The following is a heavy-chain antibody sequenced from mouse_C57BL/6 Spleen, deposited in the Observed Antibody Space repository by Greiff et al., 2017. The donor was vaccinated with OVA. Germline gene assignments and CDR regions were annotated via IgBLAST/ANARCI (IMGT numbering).Heavy chain of an antibody. CDR1: GYSFTGYY. J-gene: IGHJ2*01. CDR2: INPSTGGT. Sequence: EVQLQQSGPELVKPGASVKISCKASGYSFTGYYMNWVKQSPEKSLEWIGEINPSTGGTTYNQKFKAKATLTVDKSSSTAYMQLKSLTSEDSSVYYCARSLPLDYWGKGTTLTVSS. V-gene: IGHV1-42*01. CDR3: ARSLPLDY. D-gene: IGHD5-5*01.